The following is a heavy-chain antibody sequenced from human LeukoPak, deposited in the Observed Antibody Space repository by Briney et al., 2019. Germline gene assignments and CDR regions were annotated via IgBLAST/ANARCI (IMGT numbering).Heavy chain of an antibody. CDR2: INPNGGST. CDR1: GYTFSGYY. D-gene: IGHD6-13*01. Sequence: GASVKVSCKASGYTFSGYYMHWVRQAPGQGLEWMGLINPNGGSTTYARKFQGRVTMTRDKSTSTVYMELSSLNSDDTAVYYCARGPPAGTPYFDYWGQGTLVTVSP. J-gene: IGHJ4*02. V-gene: IGHV1-46*01. CDR3: ARGPPAGTPYFDY.